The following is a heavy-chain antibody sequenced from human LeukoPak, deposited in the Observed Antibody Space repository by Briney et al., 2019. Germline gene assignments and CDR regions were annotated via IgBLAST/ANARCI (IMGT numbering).Heavy chain of an antibody. CDR1: GFRFDSYS. D-gene: IGHD3-22*01. CDR2: ISSSSGTI. CDR3: ARDTASSGYFF. J-gene: IGHJ4*02. Sequence: TGGSLRLSCAASGFRFDSYSMNWVRQAPGKGLEWVSYISSSSGTISYADSVKGRFTISRDNAKSSAYLQMNSLRDDDTGVYYCARDTASSGYFFGGQGTLVSVSS. V-gene: IGHV3-48*02.